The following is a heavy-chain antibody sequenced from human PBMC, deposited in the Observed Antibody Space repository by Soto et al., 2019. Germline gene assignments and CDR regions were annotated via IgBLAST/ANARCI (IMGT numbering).Heavy chain of an antibody. Sequence: PVGSLRLSCAASGFTFSSYSMNWVRQAPGKGLEWVSSISSSSSYIYYADSVKGRFTISRDNAKNSLYLQMNSLRAEDTAVYYCARDRGQPLPAYYYYGMDVWGQGTTVTVSS. D-gene: IGHD2-2*01. V-gene: IGHV3-21*01. CDR2: ISSSSSYI. J-gene: IGHJ6*02. CDR1: GFTFSSYS. CDR3: ARDRGQPLPAYYYYGMDV.